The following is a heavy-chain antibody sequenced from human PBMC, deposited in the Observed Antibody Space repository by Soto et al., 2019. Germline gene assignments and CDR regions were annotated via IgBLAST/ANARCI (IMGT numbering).Heavy chain of an antibody. CDR3: ARGVLRFLQWFAP. D-gene: IGHD3-3*01. CDR2: VYYSGST. V-gene: IGHV4-61*01. Sequence: QVQLQESGPGLVKPSETLSLTCTVSGASGNSENYYWSWIRQPPGKGLEWIGYVYYSGSTNYNPSLKSRATISLDTYKNQSSLKMTSMTSADTASYYCARGVLRFLQWFAPWGQGTLVTVSS. CDR1: GASGNSENYY. J-gene: IGHJ5*02.